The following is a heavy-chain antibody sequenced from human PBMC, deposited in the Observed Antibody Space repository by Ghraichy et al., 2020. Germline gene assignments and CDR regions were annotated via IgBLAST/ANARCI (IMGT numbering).Heavy chain of an antibody. Sequence: GGSLRLSCAASGFTFSSYSMNWVRQAPGKGLEWVSYISSSSSTIYYADSVKGRFTISRDNAKNSLYLQMNSLRAEDTAVYYCARGRIVGATTCDYWGQGTLVTVSS. V-gene: IGHV3-48*04. J-gene: IGHJ4*02. CDR3: ARGRIVGATTCDY. CDR2: ISSSSSTI. CDR1: GFTFSSYS. D-gene: IGHD1-26*01.